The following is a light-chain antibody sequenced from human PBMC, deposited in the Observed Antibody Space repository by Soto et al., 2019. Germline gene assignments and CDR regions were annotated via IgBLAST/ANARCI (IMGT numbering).Light chain of an antibody. CDR3: QQSYNTSYT. J-gene: IGKJ5*01. CDR1: HSISTY. V-gene: IGKV1-39*01. Sequence: DVQMTPSPPSLSASVGDRVPITCRPSHSISTYLNWYQQKPGKAPKILIYAASSLQSGVPARFSGSGSGTDFTLTISSLQPEDFAAYYCQQSYNTSYTFGQGTRLEIK. CDR2: AAS.